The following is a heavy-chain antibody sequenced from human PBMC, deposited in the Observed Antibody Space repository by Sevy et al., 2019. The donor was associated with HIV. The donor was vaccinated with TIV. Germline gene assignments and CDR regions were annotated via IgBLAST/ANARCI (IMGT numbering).Heavy chain of an antibody. J-gene: IGHJ6*03. V-gene: IGHV3-30*02. D-gene: IGHD2-21*01. CDR2: IWYDGSDK. CDR3: AKAFGYCGADCDSVDAYQYYMDV. Sequence: GGSLRLSCPASGFTLSSYGMHWVRQAPGKGLEWVALIWYDGSDKYYADSVKGRFTISRDNSKNTLYLQMNSLRPEDTAVYYCAKAFGYCGADCDSVDAYQYYMDVWGKGTTVTVSS. CDR1: GFTLSSYG.